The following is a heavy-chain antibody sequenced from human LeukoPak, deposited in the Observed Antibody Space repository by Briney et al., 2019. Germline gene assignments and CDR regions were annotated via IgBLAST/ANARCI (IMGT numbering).Heavy chain of an antibody. V-gene: IGHV3-7*01. Sequence: GGSLRLSCAASGFTFSSYWMSWVRQAPGKGLEWVANIKQDGSEEYYVDSVKGRFTISRDNAKNSLYLQMNSLRAEDTAVYYCARERYDFWSGYYGINYWGQGTLVTVSS. D-gene: IGHD3-3*01. CDR2: IKQDGSEE. CDR1: GFTFSSYW. CDR3: ARERYDFWSGYYGINY. J-gene: IGHJ4*02.